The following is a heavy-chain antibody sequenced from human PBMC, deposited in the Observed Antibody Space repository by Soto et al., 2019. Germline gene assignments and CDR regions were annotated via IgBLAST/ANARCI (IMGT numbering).Heavy chain of an antibody. CDR3: AREGPAPYYYYGMDV. Sequence: QVQLVQSRGEVKKPGASVKVSRKTSGYSFTTYGFSWVRQAPGQGLEWMGWISGYNGNTNYAQKFQGRVTMTTDTSTSTAYMELRSLRSDDTAVYYCAREGPAPYYYYGMDVWGQGSTVTVSS. CDR2: ISGYNGNT. V-gene: IGHV1-18*01. J-gene: IGHJ6*02. CDR1: GYSFTTYG.